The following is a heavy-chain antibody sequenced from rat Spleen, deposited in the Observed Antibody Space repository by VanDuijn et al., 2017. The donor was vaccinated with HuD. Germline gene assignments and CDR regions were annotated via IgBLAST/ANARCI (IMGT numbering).Heavy chain of an antibody. D-gene: IGHD2-1*01. V-gene: IGHV5-25*01. CDR2: IVSGGRAT. CDR1: GFTFSNFA. J-gene: IGHJ2*01. CDR3: ARTTYDYFDY. Sequence: EVQLVESGGGFVQPGRSMKLSCAASGFTFSNFAMAWVRQAPKKGLEWVATIVSGGRATYYSDSVKGRFSISRDNARSTLSLQMDSLRSEDTATYYCARTTYDYFDYWGQGVMVTVSS.